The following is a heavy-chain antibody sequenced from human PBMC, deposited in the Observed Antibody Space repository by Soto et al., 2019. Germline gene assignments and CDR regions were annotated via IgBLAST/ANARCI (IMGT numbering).Heavy chain of an antibody. J-gene: IGHJ3*02. CDR2: ISFDGGNQ. V-gene: IGHV3-33*05. Sequence: QVQLVQSGGGVVQPGRSLRLSCAASGFDFNTYGLHWVRQAPGKGLEWVAGISFDGGNQYYADSVKGRFTISRDKSNNTLYLQMNGLGAEDTATYYCAREISVGDGLDIWGQGTMVTVSS. CDR3: AREISVGDGLDI. CDR1: GFDFNTYG. D-gene: IGHD1-26*01.